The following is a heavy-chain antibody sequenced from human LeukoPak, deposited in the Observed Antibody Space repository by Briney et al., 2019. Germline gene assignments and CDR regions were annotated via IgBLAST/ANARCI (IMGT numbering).Heavy chain of an antibody. CDR1: GVSISSSNSY. CDR2: IYYSGNT. Sequence: SDTLSLTCTVSGVSISSSNSYWGWIRQPPGKGLEWIGSIYYSGNTYYNASLKSHVSISINTSKNQFSLRLTSVTAADTAVYYCARQTGSGLFILPGGQGTLVTVSS. D-gene: IGHD3/OR15-3a*01. V-gene: IGHV4-39*01. J-gene: IGHJ4*02. CDR3: ARQTGSGLFILP.